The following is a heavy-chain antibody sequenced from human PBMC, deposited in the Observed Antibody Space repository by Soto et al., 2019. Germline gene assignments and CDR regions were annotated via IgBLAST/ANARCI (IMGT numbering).Heavy chain of an antibody. J-gene: IGHJ4*02. D-gene: IGHD6-6*01. Sequence: SETLSLTCTVSGGSISSYYWSWIRQPPGKGLEWIGYIYYSGSTNYNPSLKSRVTIPVDTSKNQFSLKLSSVTAADTAVYYCARGGIAARQPFDYWGQGTLVTVSS. V-gene: IGHV4-59*01. CDR2: IYYSGST. CDR1: GGSISSYY. CDR3: ARGGIAARQPFDY.